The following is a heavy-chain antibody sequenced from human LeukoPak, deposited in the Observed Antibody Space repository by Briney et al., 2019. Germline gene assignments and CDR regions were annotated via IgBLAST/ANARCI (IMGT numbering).Heavy chain of an antibody. J-gene: IGHJ3*02. CDR2: IYPGDSDT. V-gene: IGHV5-51*01. D-gene: IGHD2-15*01. Sequence: GESLEISCKGSGYSFTSYWIGWVRQMPGKGLEWMGIIYPGDSDTRYSPSFQGQVTISADKSISTAYLQRSSLKASDTAMYYCARVGYCSGGSCSVGAFDIWGQGTMVTVSS. CDR3: ARVGYCSGGSCSVGAFDI. CDR1: GYSFTSYW.